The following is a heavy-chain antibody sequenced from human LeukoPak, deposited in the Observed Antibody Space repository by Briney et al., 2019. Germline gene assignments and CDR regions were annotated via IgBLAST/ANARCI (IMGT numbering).Heavy chain of an antibody. J-gene: IGHJ6*02. Sequence: SETLSLTCAVYGGSFSGYYWSWIRQPPGKGLEWIGEINHSGSTNYNPSLKSRVTILVDTSKNQFSLKLSSVTAADTAVYYCARFEVEYYYGMDVWGQGTTVTVSS. CDR2: INHSGST. CDR3: ARFEVEYYYGMDV. D-gene: IGHD1-1*01. CDR1: GGSFSGYY. V-gene: IGHV4-34*01.